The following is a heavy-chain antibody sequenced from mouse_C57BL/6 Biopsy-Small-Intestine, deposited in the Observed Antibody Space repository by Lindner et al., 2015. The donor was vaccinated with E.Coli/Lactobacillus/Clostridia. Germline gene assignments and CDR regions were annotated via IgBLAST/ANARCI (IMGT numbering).Heavy chain of an antibody. J-gene: IGHJ3*01. Sequence: VQLQESGTELVKPGASVKLSCKASGYTFTEYTIHWVKQRSGQGLEWIGWFYPGSGSMKFNEKFKDKATLTADKTSSTVHMELTRLTSEDSAVYFCARDVSSSASFAYWGQGTLVTVSA. CDR3: ARDVSSSASFAY. CDR2: FYPGSGSM. V-gene: IGHV1-62-2*01. D-gene: IGHD1-1*01. CDR1: GYTFTEYT.